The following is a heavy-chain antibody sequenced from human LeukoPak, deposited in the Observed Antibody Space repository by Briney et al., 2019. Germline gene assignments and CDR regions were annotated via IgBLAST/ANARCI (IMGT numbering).Heavy chain of an antibody. Sequence: QPGRSLRLSYAASGFTFSGYGMHWVRQAPGKGLEGGAVILYEGSNKYYVDSVKGRFTISRDNYKNALSLQMNSLRAEDTAVYYCARSSGSGSYYTDYWGQGTLVSVSS. D-gene: IGHD3-10*01. V-gene: IGHV3-30*03. CDR2: ILYEGSNK. CDR3: ARSSGSGSYYTDY. CDR1: GFTFSGYG. J-gene: IGHJ4*02.